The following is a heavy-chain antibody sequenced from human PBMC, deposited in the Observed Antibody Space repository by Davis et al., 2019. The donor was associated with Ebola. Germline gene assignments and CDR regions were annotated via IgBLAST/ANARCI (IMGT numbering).Heavy chain of an antibody. CDR2: ITPSTGIM. D-gene: IGHD3-22*01. V-gene: IGHV3-48*01. CDR3: ARGGYYTQIYYYHGMDV. CDR1: GFTFSGYS. J-gene: IGHJ6*02. Sequence: GESLKISCAASGFTFSGYSMNWVRQAPGKGLEWISYITPSTGIMSYADSVKGRFTISRDTARSSLDLQMNSLRAEDTAVYYCARGGYYTQIYYYHGMDVWGQGTTVTVSS.